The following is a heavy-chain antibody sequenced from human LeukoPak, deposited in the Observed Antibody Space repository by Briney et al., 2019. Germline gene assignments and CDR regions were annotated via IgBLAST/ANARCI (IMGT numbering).Heavy chain of an antibody. D-gene: IGHD5-12*01. J-gene: IGHJ2*01. Sequence: TSETLSLTCSVSGASISSKYWGWIRQPPGKGLEWLGYIHYSGTTTYNPSLKSRVTISVDTSRNQFSVKLNSVTAADTAVYYCARGIRQGNIVTTIWKGRELYFDLWGRGTLVTVSS. CDR1: GASISSKY. CDR3: ARGIRQGNIVTTIWKGRELYFDL. CDR2: IHYSGTT. V-gene: IGHV4-59*01.